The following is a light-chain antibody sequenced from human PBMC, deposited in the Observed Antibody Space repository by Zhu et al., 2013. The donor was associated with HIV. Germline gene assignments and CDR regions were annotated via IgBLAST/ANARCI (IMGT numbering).Light chain of an antibody. CDR1: TSDIGRYNY. Sequence: QSALTQPPSASGSPGQSVTISCTGTTSDIGRYNYVSWYQQCPGKTPKLIIYEVDKRPSGVPDRFSGSKSGNTASLTVSGLQADGWRLIYYCSSYAGDNNYVVFGGRDQADR. CDR3: SSYAGDNNYVV. CDR2: EVD. J-gene: IGLJ2*01. V-gene: IGLV2-8*01.